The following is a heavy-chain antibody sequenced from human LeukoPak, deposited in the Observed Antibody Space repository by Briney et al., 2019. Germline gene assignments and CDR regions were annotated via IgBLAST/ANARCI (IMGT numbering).Heavy chain of an antibody. CDR2: INHSGST. D-gene: IGHD1-14*01. J-gene: IGHJ4*02. V-gene: IGHV4-34*01. CDR3: ARGGGGRGYYFDY. CDR1: GGSFSGYY. Sequence: SETLSLTCAVYGGSFSGYYWSWIRQPPGKGLEWIGEINHSGSTNYNPSLKSRVTISVDTSKNQFSLKLSSVTAADMAVYYCARGGGGRGYYFDYWGQGTLVTVSS.